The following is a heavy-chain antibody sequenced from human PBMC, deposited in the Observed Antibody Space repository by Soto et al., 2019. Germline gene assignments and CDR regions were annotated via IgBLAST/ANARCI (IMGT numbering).Heavy chain of an antibody. J-gene: IGHJ4*02. CDR3: ARDIGYDYVRGSYRYVDY. CDR1: GFTFSSYS. V-gene: IGHV3-21*01. Sequence: GSLRLSCAASGFTFSSYSMNWVRQAPGKGLEWVSSISSSSSYIYYADSVKGRFTISRDNAKNSLYLQMNSLRAEDTAVYYCARDIGYDYVRGSYRYVDYWGQGTLVTVS. D-gene: IGHD3-16*02. CDR2: ISSSSSYI.